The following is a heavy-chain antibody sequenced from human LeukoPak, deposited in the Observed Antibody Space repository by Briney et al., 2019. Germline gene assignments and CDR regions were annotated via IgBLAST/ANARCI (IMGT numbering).Heavy chain of an antibody. CDR1: GFTFSSYD. Sequence: PGGSLRLSCAASGFTFSSYDMHWVRQATGKGLEWVSAIGTAGDTYYPGSVKGRFTISRENAKNSLYLQMNSLRAGDTAVYYCARGAPIAAAVPTAPRQYYFDYWGQGTLVTVSS. V-gene: IGHV3-13*01. CDR3: ARGAPIAAAVPTAPRQYYFDY. CDR2: IGTAGDT. J-gene: IGHJ4*02. D-gene: IGHD6-13*01.